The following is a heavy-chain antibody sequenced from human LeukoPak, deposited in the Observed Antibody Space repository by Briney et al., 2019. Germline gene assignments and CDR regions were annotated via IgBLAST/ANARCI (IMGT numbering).Heavy chain of an antibody. J-gene: IGHJ4*02. Sequence: SETLSLTCTVSGGSINSSSYYWGWIRQPPGKGLEWIGSIFYSGNTYDNPSLKSRVTISVDTSKNQLSLKLNSVTAADTAVYYCARHRSKWLQSSFDYWGQGTLVTVSS. D-gene: IGHD5-24*01. CDR3: ARHRSKWLQSSFDY. CDR2: IFYSGNT. CDR1: GGSINSSSYY. V-gene: IGHV4-39*01.